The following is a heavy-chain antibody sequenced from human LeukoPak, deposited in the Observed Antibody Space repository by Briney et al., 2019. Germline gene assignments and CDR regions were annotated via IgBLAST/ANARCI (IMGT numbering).Heavy chain of an antibody. Sequence: ASVKVSCKASGGTFSSYAISWVRQAPGQRLEWMGWISGSNGNTNYAQKFQGRVSMTADTSTSTAYMELRSLRSDDTAVYYCARGSGTMVFDYWGQGTLVTVSS. CDR3: ARGSGTMVFDY. CDR2: ISGSNGNT. CDR1: GGTFSSYA. V-gene: IGHV1-18*01. D-gene: IGHD3-10*01. J-gene: IGHJ4*02.